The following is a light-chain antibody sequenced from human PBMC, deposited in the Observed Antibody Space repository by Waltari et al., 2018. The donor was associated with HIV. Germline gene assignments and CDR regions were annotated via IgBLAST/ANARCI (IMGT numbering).Light chain of an antibody. CDR2: EDR. CDR3: YSTDSSDWV. Sequence: SYELTQPPSVSVSPGQTARITCSGDALPKKYAYWYQQKSGQAPVLVIDEDRTRPSGIAESFSGSSGGTGATLTIRGAQVEEEADYYCYSTDSSDWVFGGGTKLTVL. J-gene: IGLJ3*02. CDR1: ALPKKY. V-gene: IGLV3-10*01.